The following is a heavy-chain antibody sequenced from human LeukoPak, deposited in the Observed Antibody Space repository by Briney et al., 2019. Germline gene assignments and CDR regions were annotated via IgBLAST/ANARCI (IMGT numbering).Heavy chain of an antibody. V-gene: IGHV3-7*05. Sequence: PGGSLRLSCAASGFTFSSYWMSWVRQAPGKGLEWVANIKQDGSEKYYVDSVKGRFTISRDNAKNSLYLQMNSLRAEDTAVYYCAREAGVPPTTQQWPTSVDCWGRGTLVTVSS. D-gene: IGHD5-18*01. CDR1: GFTFSSYW. CDR2: IKQDGSEK. CDR3: AREAGVPPTTQQWPTSVDC. J-gene: IGHJ4*02.